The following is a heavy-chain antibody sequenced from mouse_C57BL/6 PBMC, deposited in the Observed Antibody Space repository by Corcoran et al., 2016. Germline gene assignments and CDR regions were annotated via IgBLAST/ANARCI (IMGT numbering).Heavy chain of an antibody. V-gene: IGHV1-19*01. CDR2: INPYNGGT. J-gene: IGHJ4*01. CDR3: ARRGGLFNNYYAMDY. D-gene: IGHD1-1*01. Sequence: EVQLQQSGPVLVKPGASVKMSCKASGYTFTDYYMNWVKQSHGKSLEWIGVINPYNGGTSYNQKFKGKATLTVDKSSSTAYMELNSLTSEDSAVYYCARRGGLFNNYYAMDYWGQGTSVTVSS. CDR1: GYTFTDYY.